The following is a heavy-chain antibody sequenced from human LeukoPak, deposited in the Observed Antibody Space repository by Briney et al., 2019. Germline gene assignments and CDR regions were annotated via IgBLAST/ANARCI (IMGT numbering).Heavy chain of an antibody. D-gene: IGHD5-18*01. J-gene: IGHJ4*02. V-gene: IGHV3-30*02. Sequence: GGSLRLSCAASGFTFSSYWMHWVRQAPGKGLEWVAFIRYDGSNKYYADSVKGRFTISRDNSKNTLYLQMNSLRAEDTAVYYCAKERDTAMVTIDYWGQGTLVTVSS. CDR1: GFTFSSYW. CDR3: AKERDTAMVTIDY. CDR2: IRYDGSNK.